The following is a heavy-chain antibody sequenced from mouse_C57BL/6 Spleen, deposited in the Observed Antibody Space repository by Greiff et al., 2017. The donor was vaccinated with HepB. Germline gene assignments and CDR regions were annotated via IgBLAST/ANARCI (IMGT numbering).Heavy chain of an antibody. CDR1: GYTFTSYW. Sequence: VQLQQSGAELVKPGASVKLSCKASGYTFTSYWMHWVKQRPGQGLEWIGMIHPNSGSTNYNEKFKSKATLTVDKSSSTAYMQLSSLTSEDSAVYYCAREGLLRRGYFDVWGTGTTVTVSS. J-gene: IGHJ1*03. V-gene: IGHV1-64*01. CDR3: AREGLLRRGYFDV. CDR2: IHPNSGST. D-gene: IGHD2-4*01.